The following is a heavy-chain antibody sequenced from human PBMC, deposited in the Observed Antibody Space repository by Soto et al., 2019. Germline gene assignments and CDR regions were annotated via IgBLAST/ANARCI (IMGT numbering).Heavy chain of an antibody. D-gene: IGHD4-17*01. V-gene: IGHV1-46*02. CDR2: INLRGGTT. CDR3: ARGPDYSDVPLWDY. Sequence: QVQLVQSGAEVRKPGASVRLSCETSGYTFNKYYIHWVRQAPGQGLEWVGIINLRGGTTESARELQGRVTIPGDTSTSTAYMELSNLRSEDTAVYFCARGPDYSDVPLWDYWGQGTLVTVSS. J-gene: IGHJ4*02. CDR1: GYTFNKYY.